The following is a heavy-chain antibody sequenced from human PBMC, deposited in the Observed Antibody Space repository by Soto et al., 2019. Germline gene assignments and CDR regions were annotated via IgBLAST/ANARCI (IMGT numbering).Heavy chain of an antibody. Sequence: GGSLRLSCAASGFTFSSYAMSWVRQAPGKGLEWVSAISGSGGSTYYADSVKGRFTISRDNSKNTLYLQMNSLRAEDTAVYYCAAYSYIYDSSGYYSSPCVTYWGQVTLVTVSS. CDR3: AAYSYIYDSSGYYSSPCVTY. CDR2: ISGSGGST. CDR1: GFTFSSYA. J-gene: IGHJ4*02. D-gene: IGHD3-22*01. V-gene: IGHV3-23*01.